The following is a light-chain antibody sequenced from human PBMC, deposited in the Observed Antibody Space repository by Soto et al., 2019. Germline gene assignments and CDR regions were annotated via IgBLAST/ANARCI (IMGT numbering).Light chain of an antibody. CDR1: SSDVGGYKY. CDR2: DVS. J-gene: IGLJ2*01. Sequence: QSVLTQPRSVSGSPGQSVAISCTGTSSDVGGYKYVSWYQQHPGKAPKLIIYDVSERPSGVTDRFSGSKSGNTASLTVSTLQAEDEADYYCSSYAGSYTLGAFGGGTKLTVL. V-gene: IGLV2-11*01. CDR3: SSYAGSYTLGA.